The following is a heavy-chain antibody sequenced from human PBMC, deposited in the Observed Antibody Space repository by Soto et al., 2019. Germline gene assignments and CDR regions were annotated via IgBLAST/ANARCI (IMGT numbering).Heavy chain of an antibody. Sequence: QVQLVQSGAEMKKPGSSVKVSCQSSGGTFNTYAMNWVRQAPGQGPEWMGDISPMFGAANYAPKFQGRVIITADESTGTSYMQLSSLTSEDTALYFCAREVQVHTPDFVYWGQGTLVTVSS. CDR2: ISPMFGAA. D-gene: IGHD3-10*01. CDR1: GGTFNTYA. V-gene: IGHV1-69*19. CDR3: AREVQVHTPDFVY. J-gene: IGHJ4*02.